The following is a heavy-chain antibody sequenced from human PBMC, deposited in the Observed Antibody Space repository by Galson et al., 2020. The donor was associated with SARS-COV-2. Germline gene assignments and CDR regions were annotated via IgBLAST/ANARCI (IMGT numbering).Heavy chain of an antibody. Sequence: GGSLRLSCAASGITVSGDYMSWVRQAPGKGLEWVSVTYAGGRTYYADSVRGRFTISRDNSKNTLHLQMNSLRAEDTAVYYCARANGIEYFDYWGQGTLVTVSS. CDR2: TYAGGRT. D-gene: IGHD2-8*01. CDR3: ARANGIEYFDY. V-gene: IGHV3-53*01. CDR1: GITVSGDY. J-gene: IGHJ4*02.